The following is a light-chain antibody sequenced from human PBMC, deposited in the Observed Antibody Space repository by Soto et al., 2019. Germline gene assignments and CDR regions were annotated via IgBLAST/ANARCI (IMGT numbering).Light chain of an antibody. Sequence: QSVLTQPRSVSGSPGQSVTISCTGTSSDVGGHNYVSWYQQRPGKAPKLLISSITKRSSGVPDRFSGSKSGNTAFLTISGLHTDDEADYYCCSYAGNYDYVFGTGTKVTVL. CDR3: CSYAGNYDYV. CDR2: SIT. J-gene: IGLJ1*01. V-gene: IGLV2-11*01. CDR1: SSDVGGHNY.